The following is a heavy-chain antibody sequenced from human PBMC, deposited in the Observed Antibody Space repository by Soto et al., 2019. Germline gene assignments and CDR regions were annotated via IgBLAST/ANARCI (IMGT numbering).Heavy chain of an antibody. J-gene: IGHJ4*02. CDR3: ARASYYYDSSGYLYYFDY. CDR1: GGSISNYY. V-gene: IGHV4-59*01. CDR2: IYYSGST. Sequence: SETLSLTCTVSGGSISNYYWSWIRQPPGKGLEWIGYIYYSGSTNYNPSLKSRVTISVDTSKNQFSLKLSSVTAADTAVYYCARASYYYDSSGYLYYFDYWGQGTLVTVSS. D-gene: IGHD3-22*01.